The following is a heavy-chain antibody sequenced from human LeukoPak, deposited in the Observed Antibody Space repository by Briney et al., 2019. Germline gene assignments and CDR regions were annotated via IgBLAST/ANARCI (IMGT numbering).Heavy chain of an antibody. V-gene: IGHV3-23*01. CDR2: LSDTGSMI. Sequence: PGGSLRLSCAASGFPFSSYAMTWVRQAPGKGLEWVSTLSDTGSMIYYADSVKGRFTISRDNSKNTVYLQMNSLRADDTAVYYCVKDGGIYPAWYFDCWGQGTLVTVSS. D-gene: IGHD2-15*01. CDR1: GFPFSSYA. CDR3: VKDGGIYPAWYFDC. J-gene: IGHJ4*02.